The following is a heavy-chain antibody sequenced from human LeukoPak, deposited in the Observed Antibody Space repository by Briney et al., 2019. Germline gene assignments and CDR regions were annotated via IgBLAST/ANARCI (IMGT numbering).Heavy chain of an antibody. J-gene: IGHJ2*01. V-gene: IGHV3-7*01. CDR1: GFPFGSYW. CDR3: TRDSSVVPLVVNWYYDL. D-gene: IGHD2-2*01. Sequence: SGGSLRLSCVASGFPFGSYWMNWVRQAPGKGLEWVANIKQDGSEKHYGDSVTGRFTISRDNAEKSLSLQMNSLRAEDTAVYYCTRDSSVVPLVVNWYYDLWGRGTLVTVSS. CDR2: IKQDGSEK.